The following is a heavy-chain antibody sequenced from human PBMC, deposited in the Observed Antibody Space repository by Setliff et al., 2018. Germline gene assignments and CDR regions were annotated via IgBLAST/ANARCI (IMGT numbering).Heavy chain of an antibody. D-gene: IGHD3-3*01. Sequence: GESLKISCKDSGYSFTSYWIGWVRQMPGKGLEWMGIIYPGDSDTRYSPSFQGQVTISADKSISNAYLQWSSLKASDTAMYYCARSRSNFWSGYFNWFDPWGQGTLVTVSS. CDR2: IYPGDSDT. CDR3: ARSRSNFWSGYFNWFDP. CDR1: GYSFTSYW. V-gene: IGHV5-51*01. J-gene: IGHJ5*02.